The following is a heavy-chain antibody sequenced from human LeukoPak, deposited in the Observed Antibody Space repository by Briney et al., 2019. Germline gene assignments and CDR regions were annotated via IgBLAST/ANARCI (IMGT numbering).Heavy chain of an antibody. D-gene: IGHD4-11*01. J-gene: IGHJ4*02. CDR2: IYPNSGDT. V-gene: IGHV1-2*02. CDR1: GYTFTGYY. CDR3: ARDDYSNYPADY. Sequence: ASVKVSCKASGYTFTGYYMHWVRQAPGQGLEWMGCIYPNSGDTNYAQNFKGRVTMTRDTSVSTAYMELSRLRSDDTAVYYCARDDYSNYPADYWGQGTLVTVSS.